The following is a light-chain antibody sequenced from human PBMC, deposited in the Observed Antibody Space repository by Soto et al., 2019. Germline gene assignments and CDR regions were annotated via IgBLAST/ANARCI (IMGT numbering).Light chain of an antibody. CDR1: QSVSSN. J-gene: IGKJ5*01. CDR2: GAS. V-gene: IGKV3-20*01. Sequence: EIVLTQSPGTLSLSPGERATLSCRASQSVSSNLAWYQQKPGQAPRLLIYGASNRATGIPDRFSGSGSGTDFTLTISRLEPEDFAVYYCQQYGSSAINFGQGTRLEIK. CDR3: QQYGSSAIN.